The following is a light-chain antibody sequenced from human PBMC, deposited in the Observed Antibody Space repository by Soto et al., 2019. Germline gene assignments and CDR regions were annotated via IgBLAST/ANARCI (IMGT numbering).Light chain of an antibody. J-gene: IGLJ6*01. V-gene: IGLV3-21*02. CDR3: QAGESGRAI. CDR2: DDS. Sequence: SYELTQPPSVSVAPGQTARITCGGNNIGGKSVHWYQQKPGQAPVLVVYDDSDRPSRIPERFSGSNSVSTATLTISRVAVGDDADYYCQAGESGRAIVGSGPKLTVL. CDR1: NIGGKS.